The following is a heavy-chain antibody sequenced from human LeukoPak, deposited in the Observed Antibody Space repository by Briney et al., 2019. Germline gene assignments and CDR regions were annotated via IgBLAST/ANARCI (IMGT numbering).Heavy chain of an antibody. D-gene: IGHD6-19*01. Sequence: PGGSLRLSCAASGFTFSNHAMNWVRQAPGKGLEWVSAISGSGASTYFADSVGGRFTISRDNSKNTLYLQMNSLRAEDTAIYYCARTVAGDNWGQGTLVTVSS. V-gene: IGHV3-23*01. CDR3: ARTVAGDN. J-gene: IGHJ4*02. CDR1: GFTFSNHA. CDR2: ISGSGAST.